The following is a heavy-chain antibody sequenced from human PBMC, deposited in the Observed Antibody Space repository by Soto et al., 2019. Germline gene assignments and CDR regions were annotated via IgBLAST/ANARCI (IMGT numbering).Heavy chain of an antibody. D-gene: IGHD3-16*01. CDR3: ARDRGGDGMDV. CDR2: ISGYNGNT. CDR1: GYTFSSYG. V-gene: IGHV1-18*01. Sequence: GASVKVSCKASGYTFSSYGISWVRQAPGQGLEWMGWISGYNGNTNYAQKPQGRVTMTIDTSTSTGYMELRSLRSDDTAVYYCARDRGGDGMDVWGQGTTVTVSS. J-gene: IGHJ6*02.